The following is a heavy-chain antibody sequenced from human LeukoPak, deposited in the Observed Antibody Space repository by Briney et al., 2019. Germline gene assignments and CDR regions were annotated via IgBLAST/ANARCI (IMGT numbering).Heavy chain of an antibody. D-gene: IGHD3-22*01. CDR1: GGSISSGDYY. CDR2: IYYSGST. V-gene: IGHV4-30-4*08. CDR3: ARDFGYYDNTDY. Sequence: SQTLSLTCTVSGGSISSGDYYWSWIRQPPGKGLEWIGYIYYSGSTYYNPSLKSRVTISVDTSKNQFSLKLSPVTAADTAAYYCARDFGYYDNTDYWGQGTLVTVSS. J-gene: IGHJ4*02.